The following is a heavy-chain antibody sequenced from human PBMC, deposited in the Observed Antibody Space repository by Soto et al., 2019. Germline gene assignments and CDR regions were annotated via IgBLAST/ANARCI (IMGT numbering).Heavy chain of an antibody. J-gene: IGHJ5*02. D-gene: IGHD2-15*01. Sequence: QVQLVQSGAEVKKPGASVKVSCKASGYTFTSYGINWVRQAPGQGLEWMGWISAYNGNRNYAQKLQGRVTMTTDTSTSTAYMELRSLRSDDTAVYYCARGYCSGGSCHQGFDPWGQGTLVTVSS. V-gene: IGHV1-18*01. CDR3: ARGYCSGGSCHQGFDP. CDR2: ISAYNGNR. CDR1: GYTFTSYG.